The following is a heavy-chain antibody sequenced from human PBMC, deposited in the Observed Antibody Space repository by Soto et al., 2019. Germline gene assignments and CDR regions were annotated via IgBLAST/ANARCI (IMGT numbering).Heavy chain of an antibody. CDR3: GRDLYQSVFYYGMDV. Sequence: ASVKVSCKASGYTFTSYGISWVRQAPGQGLEWMGWISTYNGNTNYAQKLQGRVTMTTDTSTSTAYMELRSLRSDDTAVYYCGRDLYQSVFYYGMDVWGQGTTVTVSS. J-gene: IGHJ6*02. CDR1: GYTFTSYG. V-gene: IGHV1-18*01. D-gene: IGHD2-2*01. CDR2: ISTYNGNT.